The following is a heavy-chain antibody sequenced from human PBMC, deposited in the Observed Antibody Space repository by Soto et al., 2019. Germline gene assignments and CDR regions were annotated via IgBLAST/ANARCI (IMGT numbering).Heavy chain of an antibody. V-gene: IGHV1-24*01. CDR1: GYTLTELS. J-gene: IGHJ5*01. CDR2: FDPEDGET. CDR3: ATESPCSNSSCYNWFDS. D-gene: IGHD2-2*01. Sequence: GASVKVSCKVSGYTLTELSMHWVRQAPGKGLEWMGGFDPEDGETIYAQKFQGRVTMTEDTSTDTAYMELSSLRSEDTAVYYCATESPCSNSSCYNWFDSCGQRSLVTVSS.